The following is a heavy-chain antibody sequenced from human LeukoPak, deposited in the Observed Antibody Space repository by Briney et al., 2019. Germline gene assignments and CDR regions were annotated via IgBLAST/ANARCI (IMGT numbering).Heavy chain of an antibody. V-gene: IGHV1-69*13. D-gene: IGHD1-26*01. CDR2: IIPIFGTA. J-gene: IGHJ3*02. Sequence: ASVKVSCKASGGTFSSYAISWVRQAPGQGLEWMGGIIPIFGTANYAQKFQGRVTITADESTSTAYMELSSLRSEDTAVYYCAVWELHRNDAFDIWGQGTMVTVSS. CDR3: AVWELHRNDAFDI. CDR1: GGTFSSYA.